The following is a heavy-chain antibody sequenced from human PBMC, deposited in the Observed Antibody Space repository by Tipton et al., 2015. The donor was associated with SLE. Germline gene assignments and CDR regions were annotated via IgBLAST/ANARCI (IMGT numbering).Heavy chain of an antibody. V-gene: IGHV4-39*07. CDR1: GDSIRSGNNN. D-gene: IGHD6-13*01. Sequence: TLSLTCTVSGDSIRSGNNNWGWIRQPPGKGLEWIASMHYTGRIYYNLSLKSRVTISIDSSNNHFSLRLSSVTAADTAVYFCARETTHTSNWRFDFWGPGTLVTVSS. J-gene: IGHJ4*02. CDR3: ARETTHTSNWRFDF. CDR2: MHYTGRI.